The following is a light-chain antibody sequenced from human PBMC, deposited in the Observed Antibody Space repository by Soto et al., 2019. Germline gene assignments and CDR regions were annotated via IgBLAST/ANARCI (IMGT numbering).Light chain of an antibody. CDR3: NSYTSSTTYV. V-gene: IGLV2-14*01. J-gene: IGLJ1*01. CDR2: EVN. CDR1: SSDVGGYNY. Sequence: QSVLTQPASVSGSPGQSITISCTGTSSDVGGYNYVSWYQQHPGKAPKLMLYEVNNRPSGVSNRFSGSKSGNTASLTISGLQAEDEADYYCNSYTSSTTYVFGTGTKATVL.